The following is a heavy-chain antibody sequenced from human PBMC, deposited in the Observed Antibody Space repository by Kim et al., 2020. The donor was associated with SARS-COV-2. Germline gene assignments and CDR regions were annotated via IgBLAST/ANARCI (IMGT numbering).Heavy chain of an antibody. CDR1: GGSISSSSYY. J-gene: IGHJ6*02. V-gene: IGHV4-39*07. CDR2: IYYSGST. CDR3: ARVATASFGGVIVEYYYYGMDV. D-gene: IGHD3-16*02. Sequence: SETLSLTCTVSGGSISSSSYYWGWIRQPPGKGLEWIGSIYYSGSTYYNPSLKSRVTISVDTSKNQFSLKLSSVTAADTAVYYCARVATASFGGVIVEYYYYGMDVWGQGTTVTVSS.